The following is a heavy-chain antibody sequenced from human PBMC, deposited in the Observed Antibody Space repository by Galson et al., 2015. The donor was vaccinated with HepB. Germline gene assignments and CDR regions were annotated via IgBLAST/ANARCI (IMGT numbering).Heavy chain of an antibody. CDR3: ARDPSNWDNYFDY. J-gene: IGHJ4*02. CDR1: GDSVSSNSAA. D-gene: IGHD7-27*01. V-gene: IGHV6-1*01. CDR2: TYYRSKWYN. Sequence: CAISGDSVSSNSAAWNWIRQSPSRGLEWLGRTYYRSKWYNDYAVSVKGRVTIKPDTSKNQFSLQLNSVTPEDTAVYYCARDPSNWDNYFDYWGQGTLVTVSS.